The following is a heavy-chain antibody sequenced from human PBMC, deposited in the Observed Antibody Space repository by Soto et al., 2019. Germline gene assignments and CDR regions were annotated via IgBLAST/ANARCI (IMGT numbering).Heavy chain of an antibody. Sequence: DVQLLESGGGLAQPGGSLRLSCEASGFIFSHYAMTWVRQAPGKGLEWVSTVAYNGDPYSPDSVKGRFTISRDNSRNTVTLQMTSLRAEDTAVYFCAKTRGTTVLSGTRTFDYWGQGTLVTVSS. CDR2: VAYNGDP. J-gene: IGHJ4*02. CDR3: AKTRGTTVLSGTRTFDY. CDR1: GFIFSHYA. D-gene: IGHD1-1*01. V-gene: IGHV3-23*01.